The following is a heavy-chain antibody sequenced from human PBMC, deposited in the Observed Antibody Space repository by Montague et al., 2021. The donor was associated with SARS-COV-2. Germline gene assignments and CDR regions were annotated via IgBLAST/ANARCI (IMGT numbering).Heavy chain of an antibody. D-gene: IGHD3-9*01. CDR2: ISSSSSYI. CDR3: ARDPYYDILTGYYKD. V-gene: IGHV3-21*01. Sequence: SLRLSCAAPGFTFSSYSMNWVRQAPGKGLEWVSSISSSSSYIYYADSVKGRFTISRDNAKNSLYLQMNSLRAEDTAVYYCARDPYYDILTGYYKDWGQGTLVTVSS. CDR1: GFTFSSYS. J-gene: IGHJ4*02.